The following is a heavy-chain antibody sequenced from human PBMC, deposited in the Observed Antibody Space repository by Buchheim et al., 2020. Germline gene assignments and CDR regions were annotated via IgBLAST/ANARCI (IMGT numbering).Heavy chain of an antibody. CDR2: IYYSGST. D-gene: IGHD2-2*01. Sequence: QVQLQESGPGLVKPSQTLSLTCTVSGGPISSGGYYWSCIRQHPWKGLEWIGYIYYSGSTYYNPSLKNPDTISLETSKNQFSLKLSSVTAAVTAVYYCARGVVGRSTNHVPANWGQGTL. CDR1: GGPISSGGYY. V-gene: IGHV4-31*01. CDR3: ARGVVGRSTNHVPAN. J-gene: IGHJ4*02.